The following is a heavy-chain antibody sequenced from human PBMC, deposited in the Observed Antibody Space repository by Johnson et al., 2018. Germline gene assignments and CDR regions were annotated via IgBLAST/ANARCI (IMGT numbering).Heavy chain of an antibody. CDR2: IWDDGSNQ. J-gene: IGHJ4*02. CDR1: GFTFRNHG. CDR3: ARDIAARRLDY. Sequence: QVQLVQSGGGVVQPGRSLRLSCAASGFTFRNHGMHWVRQAPGKGLAWVAVIWDDGSNQYYAHSVEGRFTISRDNSKNTLYLEMNSRRAEDTAVYYCARDIAARRLDYWGQGTLGTVSS. V-gene: IGHV3-33*01. D-gene: IGHD6-6*01.